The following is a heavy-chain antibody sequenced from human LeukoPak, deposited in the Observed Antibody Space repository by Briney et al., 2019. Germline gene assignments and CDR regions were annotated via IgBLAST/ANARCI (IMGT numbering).Heavy chain of an antibody. CDR2: IYSGGST. Sequence: GGSLRLSCAASEFSVGSNYMTWVRQAPGKGLEWVSLIYSGGSTYYADSVKGRFTISRDNSKNTLYLQMNSLRAEDTAVYYCAQDYGLDYWGQGTLVTVSS. CDR3: AQDYGLDY. CDR1: EFSVGSNY. D-gene: IGHD4-17*01. V-gene: IGHV3-66*01. J-gene: IGHJ4*02.